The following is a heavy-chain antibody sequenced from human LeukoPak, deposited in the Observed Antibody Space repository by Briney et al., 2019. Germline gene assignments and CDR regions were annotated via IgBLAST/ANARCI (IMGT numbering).Heavy chain of an antibody. CDR1: GFTFSDYY. CDR3: ARDAHSSSSLFDY. CDR2: ISSSGDTI. J-gene: IGHJ4*02. Sequence: GGSLRLSCAASGFTFSDYYMSWIRQAPGKGLEWVSYISSSGDTIYYADSVKGRFTVSRDNAKNSLYLQMNGLRAEDTAVYYCARDAHSSSSLFDYWGQGTLVTVSS. V-gene: IGHV3-11*01. D-gene: IGHD6-6*01.